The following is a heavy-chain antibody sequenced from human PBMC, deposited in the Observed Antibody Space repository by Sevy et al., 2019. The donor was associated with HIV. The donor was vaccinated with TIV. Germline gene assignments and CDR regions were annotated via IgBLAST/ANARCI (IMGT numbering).Heavy chain of an antibody. Sequence: GGSLRLSCAASGFTFSSYSMNWVRQAPGKGLEWVSSVSSLSNYIYYEDSVKGRFIISRDNAKNSLYLQMNNLRVEDTAVYYCARDRKGEYSAYDGAGYFGMDVWGQGITVTVSS. D-gene: IGHD5-12*01. J-gene: IGHJ6*02. CDR1: GFTFSSYS. CDR2: VSSLSNYI. V-gene: IGHV3-21*01. CDR3: ARDRKGEYSAYDGAGYFGMDV.